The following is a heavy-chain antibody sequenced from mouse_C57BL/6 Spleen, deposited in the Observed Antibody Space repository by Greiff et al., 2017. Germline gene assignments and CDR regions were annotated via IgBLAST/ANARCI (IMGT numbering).Heavy chain of an antibody. Sequence: QVQLQQPGAELVMPGASVKLSCKASGYTFTSYWMHWVKQRPGQGLEWIGEIDPSDSYTNYNQKFKGKSTLTVDKSSSTAYMQLSSLTSEDSAVYYCAREGSYYFDYWGQGTTLTVSS. CDR2: IDPSDSYT. J-gene: IGHJ2*01. CDR3: AREGSYYFDY. CDR1: GYTFTSYW. V-gene: IGHV1-69*01.